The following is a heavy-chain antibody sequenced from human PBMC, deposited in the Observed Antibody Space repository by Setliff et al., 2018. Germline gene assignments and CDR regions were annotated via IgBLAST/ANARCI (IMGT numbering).Heavy chain of an antibody. Sequence: GSLRLSCAASGFTFSRYWMSWVRQAPGKGLEWVSYISSTGNTIFYADSVKGRFTISRGNAKNSVYLQMNSLRADDTAVYYCARDGGEYWGQGTLVTVSS. D-gene: IGHD3-16*01. CDR1: GFTFSRYW. CDR3: ARDGGEY. J-gene: IGHJ4*02. CDR2: ISSTGNTI. V-gene: IGHV3-48*04.